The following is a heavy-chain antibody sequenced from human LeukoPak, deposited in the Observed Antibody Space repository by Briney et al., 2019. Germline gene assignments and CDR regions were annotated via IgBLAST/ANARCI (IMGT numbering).Heavy chain of an antibody. Sequence: GGSLRLSCVASGLTFSSYAMSWVRQAPGKGLELVPAVSGSGGSTYYADSVQGRFTISRDNSKNTLYLQMNSLRAEDTAVFYCAKGLVRSGPYGMDVWGQGTTVTVSS. CDR2: VSGSGGST. V-gene: IGHV3-23*01. CDR3: AKGLVRSGPYGMDV. D-gene: IGHD2-2*01. CDR1: GLTFSSYA. J-gene: IGHJ6*02.